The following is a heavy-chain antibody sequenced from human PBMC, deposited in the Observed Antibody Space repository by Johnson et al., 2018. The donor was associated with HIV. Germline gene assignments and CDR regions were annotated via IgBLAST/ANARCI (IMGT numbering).Heavy chain of an antibody. CDR2: IWYDGSNK. CDR1: GFTFDDYG. D-gene: IGHD6-13*01. CDR3: AREGGIAAAGTDAFDI. J-gene: IGHJ3*02. V-gene: IGHV3-33*08. Sequence: VQLVESGGGVVRPGGSLRLSCAASGFTFDDYGMHWVRQAPGKGLEWVAVIWYDGSNKYYADSVKGRFTISRDNAKNSLYLQMNSLRAEDTAVYYCAREGGIAAAGTDAFDIWGQGTMVTVSS.